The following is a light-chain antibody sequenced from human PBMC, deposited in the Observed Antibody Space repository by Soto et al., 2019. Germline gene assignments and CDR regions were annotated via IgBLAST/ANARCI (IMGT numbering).Light chain of an antibody. V-gene: IGKV1-12*01. CDR3: QQGNNIPLA. CDR1: QGISSW. CDR2: TAS. J-gene: IGKJ4*01. Sequence: DIQMTQSPSSVSASVGDRVTITCRASQGISSWLTWYQQKPGKAPNVLIHTASSLQSGVTSRFSGIASGTDFTLAVGSLQTEGLTTYECQQGNNIPLALGGGTEVEIK.